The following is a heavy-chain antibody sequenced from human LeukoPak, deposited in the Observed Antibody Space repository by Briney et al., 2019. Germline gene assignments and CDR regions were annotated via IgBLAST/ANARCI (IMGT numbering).Heavy chain of an antibody. J-gene: IGHJ4*02. Sequence: PGGSLRLFCAASGFTFTTYWMHWVRQAPGKGLVWVSRINSDGSSTTYADSVKGRFTISRDNAKNTLYLQMNSLRAEDTAMYYCARVFSGWYFYFDSWGQATLVTVSS. D-gene: IGHD6-19*01. V-gene: IGHV3-74*01. CDR2: INSDGSST. CDR1: GFTFTTYW. CDR3: ARVFSGWYFYFDS.